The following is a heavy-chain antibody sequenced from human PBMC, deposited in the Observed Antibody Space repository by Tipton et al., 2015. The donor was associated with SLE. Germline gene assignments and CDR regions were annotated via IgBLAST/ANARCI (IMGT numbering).Heavy chain of an antibody. CDR1: GASISSSNYY. CDR3: ASPYCGPNCYGFEY. CDR2: IFYTGNT. J-gene: IGHJ4*02. V-gene: IGHV4-39*07. Sequence: LSLTCTVSGASISSSNYYWVWIRQLPGKGLEWIGGIFYTGNTFYTPSLKSRVTISLDMSKNQFSLRLSSVTAADTAVYYCASPYCGPNCYGFEYWGQGLRVTVSS. D-gene: IGHD2-21*01.